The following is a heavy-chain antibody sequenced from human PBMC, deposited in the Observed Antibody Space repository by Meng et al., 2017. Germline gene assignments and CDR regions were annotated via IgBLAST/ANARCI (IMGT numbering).Heavy chain of an antibody. J-gene: IGHJ4*02. Sequence: QIQRKQTVPGLGKPSQTLSLICAISGDSVSSNSAASNLSRQSPSRGLEWLGRAYYRSKWYHDYAESVKSRISIDPDTSKNQFSLQLRSVTPEDSAVYYCARGSYSFDSWGQRTLVTVSS. CDR3: ARGSYSFDS. D-gene: IGHD1-26*01. CDR2: AYYRSKWYH. CDR1: GDSVSSNSAA. V-gene: IGHV6-1*01.